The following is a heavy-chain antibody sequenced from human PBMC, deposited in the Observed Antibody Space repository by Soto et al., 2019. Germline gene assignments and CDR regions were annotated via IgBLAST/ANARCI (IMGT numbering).Heavy chain of an antibody. D-gene: IGHD2-15*01. J-gene: IGHJ5*02. CDR3: TTAPHDGGQNLFDP. V-gene: IGHV3-15*07. CDR2: IKSKTDGGTT. Sequence: GGSLRLSCAASGFTFTNAWMNWVRQAPGKGLEWVGRIKSKTDGGTTDYAAPVKGRFTISRDDSKNTLYLQMNSLKTEDTALYYCTTAPHDGGQNLFDPWGQGTLVTVSS. CDR1: GFTFTNAW.